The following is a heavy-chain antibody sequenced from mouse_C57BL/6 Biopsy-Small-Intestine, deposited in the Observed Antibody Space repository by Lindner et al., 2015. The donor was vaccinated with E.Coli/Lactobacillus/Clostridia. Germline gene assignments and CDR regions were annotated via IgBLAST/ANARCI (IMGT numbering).Heavy chain of an antibody. J-gene: IGHJ4*01. Sequence: SVKVSCKASGGTFSSYGISWVRQAPGQGLEWMGGLIPLFETANYAQKFQGRVTITADKSTSTAYMELRRLRSEDTAVYFCAVGYYPESGTYYYFDYWGQGTLVTVSS. D-gene: IGHD1-1*02. CDR3: AVGYYPESGTYYYFDY. V-gene: IGHV1-81*01. CDR1: GGTFSSYG. CDR2: LIPLFETA.